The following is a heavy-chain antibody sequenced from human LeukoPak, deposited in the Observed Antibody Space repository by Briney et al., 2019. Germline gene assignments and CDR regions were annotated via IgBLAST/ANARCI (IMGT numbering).Heavy chain of an antibody. Sequence: SETLSLTCAVSGGSFIGYHWNWIRQPPGKGLEWIGEINHSGSTNYNPSLKSRVTISVDTSKNQFSLKLSSVTAADTAVYYCARDRGDGYNAIDYWGQGTLVTVSS. D-gene: IGHD5-24*01. V-gene: IGHV4-34*01. CDR1: GGSFIGYH. CDR3: ARDRGDGYNAIDY. J-gene: IGHJ4*02. CDR2: INHSGST.